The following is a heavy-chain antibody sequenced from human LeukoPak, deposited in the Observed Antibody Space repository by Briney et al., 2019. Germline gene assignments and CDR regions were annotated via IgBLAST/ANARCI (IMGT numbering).Heavy chain of an antibody. Sequence: GGSLRLSCAASGFTFSSYAMSWVRQAPGKGLEWVSAISGSGGSTYYADSVKGRFTISRDSSKNTLYLQMNSLRAEDTAVYCCAKWGDYDVLTGYYVSDYWGQGTLVTVSS. V-gene: IGHV3-23*01. CDR2: ISGSGGST. CDR1: GFTFSSYA. J-gene: IGHJ4*02. D-gene: IGHD3-9*01. CDR3: AKWGDYDVLTGYYVSDY.